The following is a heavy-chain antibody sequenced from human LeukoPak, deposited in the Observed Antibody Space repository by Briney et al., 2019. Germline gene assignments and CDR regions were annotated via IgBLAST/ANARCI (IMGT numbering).Heavy chain of an antibody. CDR1: GFTFSSYG. Sequence: GGSLRLSCAASGFTFSSYGMHWVRQAPGKGLEWVAFIRYDGNNEYYADSVKGRFTISRDNSKNTLYLQMNSLRAEDTAVYYCARPPVGATEAFDIWGQGTMVTVSS. D-gene: IGHD1-26*01. CDR3: ARPPVGATEAFDI. CDR2: IRYDGNNE. J-gene: IGHJ3*02. V-gene: IGHV3-30*02.